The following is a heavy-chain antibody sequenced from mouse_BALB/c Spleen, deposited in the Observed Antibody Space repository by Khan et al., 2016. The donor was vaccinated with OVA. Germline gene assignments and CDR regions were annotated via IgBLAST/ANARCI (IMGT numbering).Heavy chain of an antibody. D-gene: IGHD2-14*01. CDR1: GYTFTSYT. CDR3: VRDGAYHRNDGWFAY. Sequence: VQLQESGAELARPGASVKMSCKASGYTFTSYTIHWIKLRPGQGLEWIGFINPSNGSTNYNQKFKDKATLTADKSSTTVYMQLSSLTSDDSAVYNCVRDGAYHRNDGWFAYWGQGTLVTVSA. CDR2: INPSNGST. V-gene: IGHV1-4*01. J-gene: IGHJ3*01.